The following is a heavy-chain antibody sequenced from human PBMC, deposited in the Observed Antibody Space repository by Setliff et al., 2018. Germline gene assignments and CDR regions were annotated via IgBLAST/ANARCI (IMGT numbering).Heavy chain of an antibody. CDR2: IYYSGNT. CDR1: GGSIISSNYY. J-gene: IGHJ6*03. D-gene: IGHD6-19*01. Sequence: PSETLSLTCTVSGGSIISSNYYWGWIRQPPGKGLEWIGSIYYSGNTYYNPSLRSRVTMSIDTSKNQFSLKLNSVTAADMAVYYCAREQWLDPPGYYYMDVWAKGTTVTVSS. V-gene: IGHV4-39*07. CDR3: AREQWLDPPGYYYMDV.